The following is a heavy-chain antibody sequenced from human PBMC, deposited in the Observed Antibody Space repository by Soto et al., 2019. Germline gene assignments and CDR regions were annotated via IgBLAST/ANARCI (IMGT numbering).Heavy chain of an antibody. V-gene: IGHV3-23*01. CDR3: VRDLYRSATMPCLDH. D-gene: IGHD1-1*01. Sequence: GGSLRLSCEASGFTFINYAMSWVRQSPGKGLEWVSSISDTGGDSYYADSMDGRFTVSRDNSKNTLYLQINSLRAEDTAIYYCVRDLYRSATMPCLDHWGQGALVTVS. CDR1: GFTFINYA. CDR2: ISDTGGDS. J-gene: IGHJ4*02.